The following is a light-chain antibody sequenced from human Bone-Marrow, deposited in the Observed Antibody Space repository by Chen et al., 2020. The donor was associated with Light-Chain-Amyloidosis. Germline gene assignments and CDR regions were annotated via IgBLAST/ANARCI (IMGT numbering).Light chain of an antibody. J-gene: IGKJ1*01. CDR2: AAS. V-gene: IGKV1-9*01. Sequence: DIQLTQSPSFLSASVGDRGTITCRDSQGISSYLAWYQQKPGKAPKLLIYAASTLQSGVPSRFSGSGSGTEFTLTISSLQPEDFATYYCQQLNSYPPTFGQGTKVEIK. CDR3: QQLNSYPPT. CDR1: QGISSY.